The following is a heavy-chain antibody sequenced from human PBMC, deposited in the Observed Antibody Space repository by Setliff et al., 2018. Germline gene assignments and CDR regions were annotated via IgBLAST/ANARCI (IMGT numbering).Heavy chain of an antibody. D-gene: IGHD3-16*01. Sequence: GGSLRLSCAASGFTFSDYYMSWIRQAPGKGLEWVSYISSSGSTIYYADSVKGRFTISRDNAKNSLYLQMNSLRAEDTAVYYCARSKFGGIYYYYGMDVWGQGALVTVSS. CDR2: ISSSGSTI. V-gene: IGHV3-11*04. J-gene: IGHJ6*02. CDR3: ARSKFGGIYYYYGMDV. CDR1: GFTFSDYY.